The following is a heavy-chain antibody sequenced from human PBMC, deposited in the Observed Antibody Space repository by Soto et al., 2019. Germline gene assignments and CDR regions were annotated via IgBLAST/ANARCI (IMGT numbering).Heavy chain of an antibody. J-gene: IGHJ5*01. CDR2: IYPHDSDT. D-gene: IGHD6-19*01. Sequence: EVQLVQSGAEMKKPGESLKISCKGPDNSFTSHWIGWVRQMPGKGLEWMGIIYPHDSDTQYSPSFQGQVTISADKAITTAYLQWSGLRASDSAMYYCARLISRGCVDSWGQGTLVTVSS. V-gene: IGHV5-51*03. CDR3: ARLISRGCVDS. CDR1: DNSFTSHW.